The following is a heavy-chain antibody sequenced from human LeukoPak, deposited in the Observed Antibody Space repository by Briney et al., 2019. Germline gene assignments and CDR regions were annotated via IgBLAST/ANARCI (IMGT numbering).Heavy chain of an antibody. V-gene: IGHV1-69*13. Sequence: ASVKVSCKASGGTFSSYAISWVRQAPGQGLEWMGGIIPIFGTANYAQKFQGRVTITADESMSTAYMELSSLRSEDTAVYYCARVPVGATSSVYYFDYWGQGTLVTVSS. CDR1: GGTFSSYA. CDR2: IIPIFGTA. CDR3: ARVPVGATSSVYYFDY. J-gene: IGHJ4*02. D-gene: IGHD1-26*01.